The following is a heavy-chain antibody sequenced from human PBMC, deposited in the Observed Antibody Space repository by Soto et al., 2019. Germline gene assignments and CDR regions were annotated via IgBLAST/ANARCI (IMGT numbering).Heavy chain of an antibody. CDR3: AKAFEYYYDGDYFDY. D-gene: IGHD3-22*01. V-gene: IGHV3-9*01. J-gene: IGHJ4*02. CDR1: GFTFDDYA. CDR2: ISWNSGSI. Sequence: EVQLVESGGGLVQPGRSLRLSCAASGFTFDDYAMHLVRQAPGKGLEWVSGISWNSGSIGYADSVKGRFTISRDNAKNSLYLQMNTLRAEDTALYYCAKAFEYYYDGDYFDYWGQGTLVTVSS.